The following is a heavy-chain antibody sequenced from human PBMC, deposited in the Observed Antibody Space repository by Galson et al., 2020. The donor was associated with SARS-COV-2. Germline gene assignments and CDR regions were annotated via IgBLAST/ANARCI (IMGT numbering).Heavy chain of an antibody. V-gene: IGHV1-58*01. J-gene: IGHJ4*02. CDR3: AASTRVATIFDY. CDR2: IVVGSGNT. Sequence: SVKVSCKASGFTFTSSAVQWVRQARGQRLEWIGWIVVGSGNTNYAQKFQERVTITRDMSTSTAYMELSSLRSDDTAVYYCAASTRVATIFDYWGQGTLVTVSS. D-gene: IGHD5-12*01. CDR1: GFTFTSSA.